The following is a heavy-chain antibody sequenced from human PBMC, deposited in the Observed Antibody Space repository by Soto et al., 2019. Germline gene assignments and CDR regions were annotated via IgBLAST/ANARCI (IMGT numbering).Heavy chain of an antibody. CDR1: GGSISSGGYS. V-gene: IGHV4-30-2*01. CDR2: IYHSGST. Sequence: SETLSLTCAVSGGSISSGGYSWSWIRQPPGKGLEWIGYIYHSGSTYYNPSLKSRVTISVDTSKNQFSLRAEDTALYYCTKDYSSSWYKEEHNYYYGMDVWGQGTTVTVSS. D-gene: IGHD6-13*01. J-gene: IGHJ6*02. CDR3: TKDYSSSWYKEEHNYYYGMDV.